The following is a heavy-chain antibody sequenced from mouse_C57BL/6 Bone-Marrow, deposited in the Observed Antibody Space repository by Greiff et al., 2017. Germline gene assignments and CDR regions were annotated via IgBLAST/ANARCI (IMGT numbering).Heavy chain of an antibody. CDR1: GYTFTEYT. V-gene: IGHV1-62-2*01. Sequence: QVQLQQSGAELVKPGASVKLSCKASGYTFTEYTIHWVKQRSGQGLEWIGWFYPGSGSIKYNEKFKDKATLTADKSSSTVYMELSRLTSEDSAVYFCARHEVNLLWYPYYFAYWGQGTTLTVSS. CDR2: FYPGSGSI. D-gene: IGHD2-1*01. CDR3: ARHEVNLLWYPYYFAY. J-gene: IGHJ2*01.